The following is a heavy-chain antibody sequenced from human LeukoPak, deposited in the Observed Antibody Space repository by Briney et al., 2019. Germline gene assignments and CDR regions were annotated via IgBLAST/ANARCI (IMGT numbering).Heavy chain of an antibody. V-gene: IGHV3-21*01. D-gene: IGHD6-19*01. Sequence: PGGSLRLSCVGSGFTFTTYTMHWVRQAPGKALEWVSAITGNGSSIYYSGPLKGRFTISRDNAKNSLYLQMNSLRAEDTAVYYCARDLSYSSGWHDYWGQGTLVTVSS. J-gene: IGHJ4*02. CDR3: ARDLSYSSGWHDY. CDR2: ITGNGSSI. CDR1: GFTFTTYT.